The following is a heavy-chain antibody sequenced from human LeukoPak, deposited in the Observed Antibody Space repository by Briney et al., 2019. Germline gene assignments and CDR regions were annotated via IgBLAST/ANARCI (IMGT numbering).Heavy chain of an antibody. J-gene: IGHJ4*02. CDR3: AREGGPYRPLDY. CDR1: GGSITNTNY. V-gene: IGHV4-4*02. CDR2: VNLQGST. Sequence: SGTLSLTCGVSGGSITNTNYWTWVRQPPGKGLEWIGEVNLQGSTNYNPPLMGRVAIAVDTSENHISLQLTSVTAADTAVYYCAREGGPYRPLDYSGQGTLVTVSS.